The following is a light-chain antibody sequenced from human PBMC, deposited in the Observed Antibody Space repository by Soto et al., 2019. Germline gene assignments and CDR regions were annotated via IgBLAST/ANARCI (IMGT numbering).Light chain of an antibody. CDR1: SSDVGGYNY. J-gene: IGLJ3*02. CDR3: SSYTTRTTLVV. Sequence: QSALTQPASMSGAPVQSITISCTGTSSDVGGYNYVSWYQQHPGKAPKLMIYEVSHRPSGVSDRFSGSKSGNTASLTISGLQAEDEADYYCSSYTTRTTLVVFGGGTKVPVL. V-gene: IGLV2-14*01. CDR2: EVS.